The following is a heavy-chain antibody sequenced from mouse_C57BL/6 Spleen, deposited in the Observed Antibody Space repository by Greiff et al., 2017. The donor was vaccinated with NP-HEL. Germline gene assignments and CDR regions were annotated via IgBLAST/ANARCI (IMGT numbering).Heavy chain of an antibody. CDR1: GYTFTSYW. D-gene: IGHD1-1*01. Sequence: QVQLQQPGAELVRPGSSVKLSCKASGYTFTSYWMHWVQQRPIQGLEWIGNIDTSDSDTHYNQKFKDKATLTVYKSSSTAYMQLSILTSEDSAVYYGAREGTTVVFDYWGQGTTLTVSS. V-gene: IGHV1-52*01. CDR3: AREGTTVVFDY. CDR2: IDTSDSDT. J-gene: IGHJ2*01.